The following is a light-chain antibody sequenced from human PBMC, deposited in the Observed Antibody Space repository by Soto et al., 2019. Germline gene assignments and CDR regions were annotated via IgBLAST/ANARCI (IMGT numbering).Light chain of an antibody. V-gene: IGLV7-46*01. J-gene: IGLJ7*01. CDR2: DIN. Sequence: QAVVTQEPSLPVSPGGTVTLTCGSRTGTVTSGHYPYWFQLKPGQAPRTLLYDINNKHSWTPARFSGSLLGGKAALTLSGAQPEDEGDYYCLLSYSGPSIFGGGTKLTVL. CDR1: TGTVTSGHY. CDR3: LLSYSGPSI.